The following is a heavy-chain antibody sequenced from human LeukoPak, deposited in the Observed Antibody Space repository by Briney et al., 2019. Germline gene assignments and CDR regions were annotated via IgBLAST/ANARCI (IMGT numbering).Heavy chain of an antibody. V-gene: IGHV3-23*01. D-gene: IGHD3-3*01. J-gene: IGHJ4*02. CDR3: AKYNYDFWSGYPHYFDY. CDR1: GFTFSSYA. CDR2: ISGSGGTT. Sequence: GGSLRLSCAASGFTFSSYAVSWVRQAPGKGLEWDSAISGSGGTTYYADSVKGRFTISRDNSKNTLYLQVNSLRAEDTAVYYCAKYNYDFWSGYPHYFDYWGQGTLVTVSS.